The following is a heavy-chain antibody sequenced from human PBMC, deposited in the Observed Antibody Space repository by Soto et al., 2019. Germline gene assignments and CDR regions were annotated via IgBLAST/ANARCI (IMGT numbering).Heavy chain of an antibody. Sequence: PGGSLRLSCAASAFTFSSYDMTWVRQAPGKGLDWVSGISALGDSTYYADSVKGRFTISRDNSKNTLYLQMNSLSAEDTAVYYCAKAGQLYYNGMDVWGQGTTVTVSS. CDR3: AKAGQLYYNGMDV. J-gene: IGHJ6*02. CDR2: ISALGDST. D-gene: IGHD3-10*01. V-gene: IGHV3-23*01. CDR1: AFTFSSYD.